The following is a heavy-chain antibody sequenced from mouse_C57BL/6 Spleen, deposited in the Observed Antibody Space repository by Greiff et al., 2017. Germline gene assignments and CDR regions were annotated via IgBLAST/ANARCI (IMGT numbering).Heavy chain of an antibody. J-gene: IGHJ2*01. CDR2: IYPGDGDT. CDR1: GYAFSSSW. D-gene: IGHD2-5*01. V-gene: IGHV1-82*01. CDR3: ARNSNYFDY. Sequence: QVQLQQSGPELVKPGASVKISCKASGYAFSSSWMNWVKQRPGKGLEWIGRIYPGDGDTNYNGKFKGKATLTADKSSSTAYMQLSSLTSEDSAVYFCARNSNYFDYWGQGTTLTVSS.